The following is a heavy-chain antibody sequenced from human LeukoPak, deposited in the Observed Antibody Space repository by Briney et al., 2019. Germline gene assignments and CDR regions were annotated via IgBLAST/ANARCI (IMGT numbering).Heavy chain of an antibody. CDR2: IWYDGSNK. CDR3: ARASYYTYYYGMDV. Sequence: GRSLRLSCAASGFTFSSYGMHWVRQAPGKGLEWVAVIWYDGSNKYYADSVKGRFTISRDNPKNTLYLQMNSLRAEDTAVYYCARASYYTYYYGMDVWGQGTTVTVSS. J-gene: IGHJ6*02. D-gene: IGHD3-3*01. CDR1: GFTFSSYG. V-gene: IGHV3-33*01.